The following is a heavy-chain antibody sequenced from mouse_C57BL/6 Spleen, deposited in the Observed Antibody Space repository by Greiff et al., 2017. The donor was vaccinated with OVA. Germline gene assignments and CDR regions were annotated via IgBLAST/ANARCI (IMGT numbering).Heavy chain of an antibody. CDR2: INPSTGGT. Sequence: EVQLQQSGPELVKPGASVKISCKASGYSFTGYYMNWVKQSPEKSLEWIGEINPSTGGTTYNQKFKAKATLTVDKSSSTAYMQLKSLTSEDSAVYYCARGTTVVAPYFDYCGQGTTLTVSS. J-gene: IGHJ2*01. CDR3: ARGTTVVAPYFDY. D-gene: IGHD1-1*01. V-gene: IGHV1-42*01. CDR1: GYSFTGYY.